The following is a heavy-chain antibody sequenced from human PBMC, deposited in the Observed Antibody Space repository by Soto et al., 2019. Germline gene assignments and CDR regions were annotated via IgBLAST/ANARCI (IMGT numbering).Heavy chain of an antibody. D-gene: IGHD3-10*01. J-gene: IGHJ6*02. CDR1: GFNLHDHA. CDR2: IFWDGNRM. Sequence: GGSLRLSCVASGFNLHDHAMHWVRQAPGKGLEWVSGIFWDGNRMGYADSVKGRFFISRDNAKNSLYLQTNSLREDDTALYYFGKRRNMGGVDVWGQGTTVTVSS. V-gene: IGHV3-9*01. CDR3: GKRRNMGGVDV.